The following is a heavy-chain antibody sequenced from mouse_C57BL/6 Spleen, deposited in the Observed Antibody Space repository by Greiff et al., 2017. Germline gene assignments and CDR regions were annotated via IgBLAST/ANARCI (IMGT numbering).Heavy chain of an antibody. CDR3: ARDWDSTGTLDY. D-gene: IGHD4-1*02. CDR1: GFTFSSYA. V-gene: IGHV5-4*01. Sequence: EVKLEESGGGLVKPGGSLKLSCAASGFTFSSYAMSWVRQTPEKRLEWVATISDGGSYTYYPDNVKGRFTISRDNAKNNLYLQMSHLKSEDTAMYYCARDWDSTGTLDYWGQGTTLTVSS. J-gene: IGHJ2*01. CDR2: ISDGGSYT.